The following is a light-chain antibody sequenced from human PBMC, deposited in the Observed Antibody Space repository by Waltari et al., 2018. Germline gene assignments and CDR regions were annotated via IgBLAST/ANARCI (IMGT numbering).Light chain of an antibody. J-gene: IGLJ3*02. CDR1: SSDIGGYNY. CDR2: DVI. Sequence: QSALTQPASVSGSPGQSITISCTGTSSDIGGYNYVSWYQQHPGKAPKVMIYDVIKRPSGVSNRFSGSKSGNTASLTISGLQADDEADYYCTSYVSGGTWVFGGGTKVTV. V-gene: IGLV2-14*03. CDR3: TSYVSGGTWV.